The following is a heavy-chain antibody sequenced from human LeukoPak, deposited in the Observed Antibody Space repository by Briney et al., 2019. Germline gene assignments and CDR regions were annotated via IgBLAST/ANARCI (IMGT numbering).Heavy chain of an antibody. CDR2: ISWDSQTR. D-gene: IGHD6-19*01. V-gene: IGHV3-9*01. J-gene: IGHJ4*02. CDR1: GFTFDDYA. CDR3: AKDTEQWLVHVYS. Sequence: PGRSLRLSCVGSGFTFDDYALHWVRQAPGKGLEWVAGISWDSQTRDYAYSVRGRFTISRDNAKNSLCLQMESLTTDDTAFYYCAKDTEQWLVHVYSWGQGARVTVSS.